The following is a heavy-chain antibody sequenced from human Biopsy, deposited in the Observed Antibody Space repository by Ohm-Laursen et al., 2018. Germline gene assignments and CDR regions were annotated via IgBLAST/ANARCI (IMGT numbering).Heavy chain of an antibody. Sequence: PGTLSLTCTVSGDDSIASYYWSWIRQSPEKGLEWIGFVFHSGPTSYHPSLRSRVSISVDSSKNQFYLNLSSLTPADTAVYFCARGYGGSSRYFDLWGRGTQVTVSS. V-gene: IGHV4-59*01. CDR2: VFHSGPT. D-gene: IGHD3-16*01. J-gene: IGHJ2*01. CDR1: GDDSIASYY. CDR3: ARGYGGSSRYFDL.